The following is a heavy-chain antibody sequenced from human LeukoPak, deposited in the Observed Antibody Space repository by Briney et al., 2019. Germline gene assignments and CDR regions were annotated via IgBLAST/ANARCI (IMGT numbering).Heavy chain of an antibody. Sequence: GESLKISFTGSGYTFGTSWIAWVRQMPGKGLEWMGSIYPGDSDTRYSPSFNGQVTISADTSTATAYLQWSSMRASDTAMYYCARVSTVAISYYYMDVWGKGTTVTVSS. D-gene: IGHD2/OR15-2a*01. CDR3: ARVSTVAISYYYMDV. CDR1: GYTFGTSW. CDR2: IYPGDSDT. V-gene: IGHV5-51*01. J-gene: IGHJ6*03.